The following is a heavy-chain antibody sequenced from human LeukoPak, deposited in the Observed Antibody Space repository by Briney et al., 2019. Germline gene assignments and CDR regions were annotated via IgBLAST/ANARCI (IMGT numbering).Heavy chain of an antibody. V-gene: IGHV4-34*01. CDR2: INHSGST. CDR3: ARGERFGVADY. D-gene: IGHD3-3*01. J-gene: IGHJ4*02. CDR1: GGSFSGYY. Sequence: PSETLSLTCAVYGGSFSGYYWSWIRQPPGKGLEWIGEINHSGSTNYNPSLKSRVTISVDTSKKQFSLKLSSVTAADTAVYYCARGERFGVADYWGQGTLVTVSS.